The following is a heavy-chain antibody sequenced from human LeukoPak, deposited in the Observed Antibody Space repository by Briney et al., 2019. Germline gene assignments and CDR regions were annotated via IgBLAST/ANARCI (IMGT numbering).Heavy chain of an antibody. CDR2: INHRGGT. D-gene: IGHD2-15*01. V-gene: IGHV4-34*01. CDR3: ARGEPLGYCSGGSCYPRAEYFQH. Sequence: PSETLSLTCAVYGGSFSGYYWSWIRQPPGKGLEWIGEINHRGGTNYNPSLKSRVTISVDTSKNQFSLKLSSVTAADTAVYYCARGEPLGYCSGGSCYPRAEYFQHWGQGTLVTVSS. CDR1: GGSFSGYY. J-gene: IGHJ1*01.